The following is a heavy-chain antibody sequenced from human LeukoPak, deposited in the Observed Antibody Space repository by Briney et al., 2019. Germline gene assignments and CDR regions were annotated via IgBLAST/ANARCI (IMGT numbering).Heavy chain of an antibody. CDR1: GYTFTSYD. CDR3: ARVREVTFGGVILYYFDY. J-gene: IGHJ4*02. D-gene: IGHD3-16*02. V-gene: IGHV1-8*01. Sequence: ASVKVSXKASGYTFTSYDINWVRQATGQGLEWMGWMNPNSGNTGYAQKFQGRVTMTRNTSISTAYMELSSLRSEDTAVYYCARVREVTFGGVILYYFDYWGQGTLVTVSS. CDR2: MNPNSGNT.